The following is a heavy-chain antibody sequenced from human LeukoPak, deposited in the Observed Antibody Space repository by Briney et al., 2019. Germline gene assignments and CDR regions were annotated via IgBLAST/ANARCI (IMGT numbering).Heavy chain of an antibody. J-gene: IGHJ4*02. CDR3: AREGSY. CDR1: GFTLSSYA. CDR2: ISYDGSNK. V-gene: IGHV3-30*01. Sequence: GGSLRLSCAASGFTLSSYAMHWVRQAPGKGLEWVAVISYDGSNKYYADSVKGRFTISRDNSKNTLYLQMNSLRAEDTAVYYCAREGSYWGQGTLVTVSS.